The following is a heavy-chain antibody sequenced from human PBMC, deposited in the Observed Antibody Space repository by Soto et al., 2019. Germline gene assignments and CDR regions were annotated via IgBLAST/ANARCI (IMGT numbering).Heavy chain of an antibody. V-gene: IGHV1-2*02. CDR1: GYTFTGYY. CDR3: AREVDTTGTTLEPTLLSSCWFDP. D-gene: IGHD1-1*01. CDR2: INPNSGGT. J-gene: IGHJ5*02. Sequence: QVQLVQSGAEVKKPGASVKVSCKSSGYTFTGYYMHWVRQAPGQGLEWMGWINPNSGGTNYAQKFQGRVTMTRDTSISTAYMELSRLRSDDTAVYYCAREVDTTGTTLEPTLLSSCWFDPWGQGTLVTVSS.